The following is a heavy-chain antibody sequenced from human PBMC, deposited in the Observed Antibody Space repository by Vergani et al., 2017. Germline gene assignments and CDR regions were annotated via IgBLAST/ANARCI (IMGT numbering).Heavy chain of an antibody. J-gene: IGHJ6*02. CDR3: ARDRYYLGSGSYPYFYYYGLDV. CDR1: DSIRNLYC. CDR2: ISSSSSYI. Sequence: VQLQESGPGLVKSSETLSLTCSVSFDSIRNLYCNWIRQPPGKGLEWVSSISSSSSYIHYSDSLKGRFTISRDNAKSSLYLQMNSLRADDTGVYYCARDRYYLGSGSYPYFYYYGLDVWGQGTAVTVSS. D-gene: IGHD3-10*01. V-gene: IGHV3-21*01.